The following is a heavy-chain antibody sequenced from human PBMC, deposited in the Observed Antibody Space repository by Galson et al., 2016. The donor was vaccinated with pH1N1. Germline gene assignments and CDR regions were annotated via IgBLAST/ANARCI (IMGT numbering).Heavy chain of an antibody. CDR3: ARLAHCSGDCYSMGPWGYFDF. D-gene: IGHD2-21*02. V-gene: IGHV5-51*01. CDR1: GSIFIGHW. CDR2: IYPGDSDP. Sequence: QSGAEVKRPGESLKISCKGSGSIFIGHWIAWVRQKPGNGLEWMGIIYPGDSDPRYSPSFAGQVTISADKSPNTAYLRWSSLKASDTAMYYCARLAHCSGDCYSMGPWGYFDFWGQGTLVAVSS. J-gene: IGHJ4*03.